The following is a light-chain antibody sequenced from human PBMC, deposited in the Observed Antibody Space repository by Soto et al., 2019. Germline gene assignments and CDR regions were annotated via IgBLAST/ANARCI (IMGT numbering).Light chain of an antibody. V-gene: IGLV1-47*01. CDR3: AAWDDSLSGRV. J-gene: IGLJ3*02. CDR2: RNN. CDR1: SSNIGSNY. Sequence: QLVLTQPPSASGTPGQRVTISCSGSSSNIGSNYVYWYQQLPGTAPKLLIYRNNQRPSGVPDRFSGSKSGTSASLAISGLQSEDEADYYCAAWDDSLSGRVFGGGTQLTVL.